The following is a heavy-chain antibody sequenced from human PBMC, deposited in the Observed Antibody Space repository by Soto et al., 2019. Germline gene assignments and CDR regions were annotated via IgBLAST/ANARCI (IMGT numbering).Heavy chain of an antibody. CDR3: ATGAFGGRQQLVRDAFDF. V-gene: IGHV1-69*02. CDR1: GGTFDSYT. Sequence: QVQLVQSGAEVKKPGSSVRVSCKASGGTFDSYTISWVRQAPGQGLEWVGRIAPIFDISKYAPKFQGRGTITADKSTSTAYMDLSGLTSEDTAVYYCATGAFGGRQQLVRDAFDFWGQGTMVTVSS. CDR2: IAPIFDIS. D-gene: IGHD3-16*01. J-gene: IGHJ3*01.